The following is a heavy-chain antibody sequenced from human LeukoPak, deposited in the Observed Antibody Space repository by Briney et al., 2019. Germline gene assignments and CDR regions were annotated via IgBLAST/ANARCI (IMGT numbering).Heavy chain of an antibody. V-gene: IGHV3-21*01. CDR3: ARDVARDISCYTD. CDR1: GFTFSSYS. D-gene: IGHD2-2*02. Sequence: PGGSLRLSCAASGFTFSSYSMNWVRQAPGKGLEWVASISSSGKYIYYPESLKGRFTVSRDNAKSSVYLQMNSLRAEDTAVYYCARDVARDISCYTDWGQGTLVTVSS. CDR2: ISSSGKYI. J-gene: IGHJ4*02.